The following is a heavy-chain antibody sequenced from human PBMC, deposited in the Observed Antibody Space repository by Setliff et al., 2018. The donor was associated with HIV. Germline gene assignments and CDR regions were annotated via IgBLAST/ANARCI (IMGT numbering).Heavy chain of an antibody. CDR1: GYTFTYYA. CDR3: ARDIGGWSETETEYFQY. V-gene: IGHV1-3*01. Sequence: ASVKVSCKASGYTFTYYAIHWVRQAPGQRLEWMGWINAGSGKTKYSQKFQGRVTITRDTSARTVYMDLVSLISEDTAVYYCARDIGGWSETETEYFQYWGQGTLVAVSS. D-gene: IGHD6-19*01. CDR2: INAGSGKT. J-gene: IGHJ1*01.